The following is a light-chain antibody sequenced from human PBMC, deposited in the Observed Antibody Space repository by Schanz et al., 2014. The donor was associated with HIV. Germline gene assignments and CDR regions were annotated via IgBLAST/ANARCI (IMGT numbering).Light chain of an antibody. Sequence: EIVLTQSPGSLSLSPGGRATLSCGASQRLSSAYLAWYQQKLGQPPRLVIYATSTRAAGIPDRFSGTGSGTDFTLTISRVEPEDYAVYYCQYYGSPPWTFGQGTKVEVK. CDR3: QYYGSPPWT. V-gene: IGKV3-20*01. J-gene: IGKJ1*01. CDR2: ATS. CDR1: QRLSSAY.